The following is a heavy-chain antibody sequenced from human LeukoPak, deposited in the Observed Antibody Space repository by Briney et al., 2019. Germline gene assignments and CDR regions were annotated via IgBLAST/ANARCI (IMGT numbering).Heavy chain of an antibody. Sequence: KPSETLSLTCAVYGGSFSGYYWSWIRQPPGKGLEWIGEINHSGSTNHNPSLKSRVTISVDTSKNQFSLKLSSVTAADTAVYYCARLWPGSSSSYYYYYYMDVWGKGTTVTVSS. CDR1: GGSFSGYY. CDR3: ARLWPGSSSSYYYYYYMDV. CDR2: INHSGST. D-gene: IGHD6-6*01. J-gene: IGHJ6*03. V-gene: IGHV4-34*01.